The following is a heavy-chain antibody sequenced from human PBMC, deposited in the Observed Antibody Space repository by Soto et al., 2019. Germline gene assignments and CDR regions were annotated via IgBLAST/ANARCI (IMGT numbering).Heavy chain of an antibody. D-gene: IGHD2-8*01. CDR3: ARQWCTDAFDI. J-gene: IGHJ3*02. Sequence: QVQLQESGPGLVKPSETLSLTCTVSGGSISSYYWSWIRQPPGKGLEWIGYIYYSGSTNYNPSLKSRVTISVDTSKNQFSLKLSSVTAADTALYYCARQWCTDAFDIWGQGTMVTVSS. V-gene: IGHV4-59*08. CDR2: IYYSGST. CDR1: GGSISSYY.